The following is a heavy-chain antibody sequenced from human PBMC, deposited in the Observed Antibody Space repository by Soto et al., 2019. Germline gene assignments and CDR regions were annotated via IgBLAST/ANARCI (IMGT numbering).Heavy chain of an antibody. V-gene: IGHV3-74*01. D-gene: IGHD3-16*01. Sequence: GGSLRLSCAASGFTFSSYWMYWVRQVPGKGLVWVSRINSDGSSTSYADSVKGRFTISRDNAKNTLYLQMNSLRAEDTAVYYCTRGYDYVLGVYWGQGTLVTVS. J-gene: IGHJ4*02. CDR1: GFTFSSYW. CDR3: TRGYDYVLGVY. CDR2: INSDGSST.